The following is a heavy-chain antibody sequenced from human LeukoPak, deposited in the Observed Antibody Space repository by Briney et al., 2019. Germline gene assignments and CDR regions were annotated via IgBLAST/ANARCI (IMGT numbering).Heavy chain of an antibody. CDR3: ARSLGDGYTRFDL. CDR1: AGSITSRSFY. Sequence: SQTLSLTCTVSAGSITSRSFYWGWIRQSPGKGLQWIGSMYYSGSTYYDPSLESRVTISGDTSKNQVSLKLTSVTAADTAVYFCARSLGDGYTRFDLGGQGALVTVSS. D-gene: IGHD5-24*01. V-gene: IGHV4-39*01. CDR2: MYYSGST. J-gene: IGHJ4*02.